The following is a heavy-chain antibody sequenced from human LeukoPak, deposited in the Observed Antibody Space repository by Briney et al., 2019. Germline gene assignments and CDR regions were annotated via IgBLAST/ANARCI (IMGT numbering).Heavy chain of an antibody. CDR1: GGTFSSYA. V-gene: IGHV1-69*04. D-gene: IGHD2-2*01. Sequence: ASVKVSCKACGGTFSSYAISWVRQAPGQGLEWMGRIIPILGIANYAQKFQGRVTITADKSTSTAYMELSSLRSEDTAVYYCARDTQDIVVVPADYWGQGTLVTVSS. CDR2: IIPILGIA. CDR3: ARDTQDIVVVPADY. J-gene: IGHJ4*02.